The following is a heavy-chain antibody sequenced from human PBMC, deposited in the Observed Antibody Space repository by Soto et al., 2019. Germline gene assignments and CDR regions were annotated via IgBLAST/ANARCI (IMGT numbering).Heavy chain of an antibody. CDR1: GFTFSSYA. J-gene: IGHJ6*02. Sequence: GGSLRLSCSASGFTFSSYAMHWVRQAPGKGLEYVSAISSNGGSTYYADSVKGRFTISRDNSKNTLYLQMSSQRDEDTAVYYNVKDGRIRYDSSGPDVWGQGTTVTVSS. V-gene: IGHV3-64D*06. D-gene: IGHD3-22*01. CDR2: ISSNGGST. CDR3: VKDGRIRYDSSGPDV.